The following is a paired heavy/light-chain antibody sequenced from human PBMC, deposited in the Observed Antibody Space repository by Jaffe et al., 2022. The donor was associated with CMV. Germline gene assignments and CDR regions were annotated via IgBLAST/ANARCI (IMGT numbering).Light chain of an antibody. CDR3: SSYISGNTWV. CDR2: DVN. Sequence: QSALTQPASVSGSPGQSITMSCTGTSSDVGAYVSWYQQHPGGAPKIIIFDVNNRPSGVSDRFSGSKSGKTASLTIAGLQADDEADYYCSSYISGNTWVFGGGTRLTV. CDR1: SSDVGAY. J-gene: IGLJ3*02. V-gene: IGLV2-14*03.
Heavy chain of an antibody. CDR1: GDSVSSSY. D-gene: IGHD3-16*01. J-gene: IGHJ5*02. V-gene: IGHV4-59*02. Sequence: QVQLQESGPGLVKPSETLSLTCTVSGDSVSSSYWNWIRQAPGKGLEWIGYIYFSGNAKSPSLKSRVTMSLDTSKNQFSLRLSSVTAADTAVYYCARDRGGSTWRRNPRGPFLDPWGQGALVIVSS. CDR2: IYFSGNA. CDR3: ARDRGGSTWRRNPRGPFLDP.